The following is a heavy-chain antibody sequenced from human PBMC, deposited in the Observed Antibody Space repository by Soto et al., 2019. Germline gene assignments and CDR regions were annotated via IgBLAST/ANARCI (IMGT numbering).Heavy chain of an antibody. CDR3: ARGPGFAYYFWYDY. CDR1: GGSFSGYY. CDR2: INHSGST. Sequence: QVQLQQWGAGLLKPSETLSLTCAVYGGSFSGYYWSWIRQPPGKVLEWIGEINHSGSTNYNPSLKSRVTISVDTSKNQFSLKLSSVTSADTAVYYCARGPGFAYYFWYDYWGQGTLVTVSS. J-gene: IGHJ4*02. V-gene: IGHV4-34*01. D-gene: IGHD3-3*01.